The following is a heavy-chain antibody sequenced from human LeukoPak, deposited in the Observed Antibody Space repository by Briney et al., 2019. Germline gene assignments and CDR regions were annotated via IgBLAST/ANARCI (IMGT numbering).Heavy chain of an antibody. Sequence: SSETLSLTCTVSGGSISSYYWSWIRQPPEKGLEWIGYIYYSGSTNYNPSLKSRVTISVDTSKNQFSLKLSSVTAADTAVYYCARDHGIAAAGEGSWFDPWGQGTLVTVSS. J-gene: IGHJ5*02. CDR1: GGSISSYY. CDR2: IYYSGST. D-gene: IGHD6-13*01. V-gene: IGHV4-59*01. CDR3: ARDHGIAAAGEGSWFDP.